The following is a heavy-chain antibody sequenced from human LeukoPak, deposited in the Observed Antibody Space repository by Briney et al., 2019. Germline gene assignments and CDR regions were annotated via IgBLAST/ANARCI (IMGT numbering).Heavy chain of an antibody. D-gene: IGHD6-19*01. CDR3: ARESESSGWYDY. Sequence: GGSLTLSCAAPGFMFHDYAIHWVRQAPGEGLEWVSLISGDGGSTFYADSVKGRFTISRDNSKNSLYLQMNSLRSDDTALYYCARESESSGWYDYWGQGTLVTVSS. CDR1: GFMFHDYA. J-gene: IGHJ4*02. V-gene: IGHV3-43*02. CDR2: ISGDGGST.